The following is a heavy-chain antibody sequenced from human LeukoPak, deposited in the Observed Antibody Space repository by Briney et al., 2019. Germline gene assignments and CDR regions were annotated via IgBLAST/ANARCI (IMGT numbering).Heavy chain of an antibody. V-gene: IGHV3-23*01. CDR2: ISGSGGTT. J-gene: IGHJ4*02. CDR3: TEDAKGANTYGYFDY. CDR1: GFRFSSYA. Sequence: GGSLRLSCAASGFRFSSYAMSWVRQAPGKGLEWVSSISGSGGTTYYADSVRGRFTISRDNSKNTLYLLMNTLRAEDTALYYCTEDAKGANTYGYFDYWGQGSLVTVSS. D-gene: IGHD5-18*01.